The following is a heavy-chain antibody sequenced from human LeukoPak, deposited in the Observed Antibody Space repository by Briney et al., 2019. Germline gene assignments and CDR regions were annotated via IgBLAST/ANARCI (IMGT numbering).Heavy chain of an antibody. CDR3: ARSPHRFWNGYSLLFDY. CDR2: IYHSGST. CDR1: GGSISSGGYY. Sequence: SETLSLTCTVSGGSISSGGYYWSWIRQPPGKGLEWIGYIYHSGSTYYNPSLKSRVTISVDRSKNQFSLKLSSVTAADTAVYYCARSPHRFWNGYSLLFDYWGQGTLVTVSS. D-gene: IGHD3-3*01. J-gene: IGHJ4*02. V-gene: IGHV4-30-2*01.